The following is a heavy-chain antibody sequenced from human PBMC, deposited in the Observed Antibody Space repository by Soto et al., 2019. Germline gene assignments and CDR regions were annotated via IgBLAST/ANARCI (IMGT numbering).Heavy chain of an antibody. CDR1: GGSISSGGYY. D-gene: IGHD2-21*02. CDR2: IYYSGST. CDR3: ARDFMTGGNFYYYYGMDV. V-gene: IGHV4-30-4*08. Sequence: PSETLSLTCTVSGGSISSGGYYWSWIRQHPGKGLEWIGYIYYSGSTYYNPSLKSRVTISVDTSKNQFSLKLSSVTAADTAVYYCARDFMTGGNFYYYYGMDVWGQGTTVTVSS. J-gene: IGHJ6*02.